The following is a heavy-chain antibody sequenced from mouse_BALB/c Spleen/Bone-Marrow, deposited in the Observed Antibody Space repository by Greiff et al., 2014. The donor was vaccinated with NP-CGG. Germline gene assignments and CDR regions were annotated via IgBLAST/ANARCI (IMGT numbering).Heavy chain of an antibody. Sequence: VQRVESGAGLVRPGASVKLSCKASGYTFAEYIIHWVKQRSGQGLEWIGWFYPGSGSIKYNEKFRDKATLTADKSSSTVYMELSRLTSEDSAVYFCARHEGSYGSSYFDYWGQGTTLTVSS. J-gene: IGHJ2*01. CDR3: ARHEGSYGSSYFDY. D-gene: IGHD1-1*01. CDR1: GYTFAEYI. CDR2: FYPGSGSI. V-gene: IGHV1-62-2*01.